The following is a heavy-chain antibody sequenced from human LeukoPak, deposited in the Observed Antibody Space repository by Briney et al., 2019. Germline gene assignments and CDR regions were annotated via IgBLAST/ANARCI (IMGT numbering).Heavy chain of an antibody. CDR3: AKDWKFYYVSGSFFPDN. CDR2: ISHDGSKK. D-gene: IGHD3-10*01. J-gene: IGHJ4*02. CDR1: GFAFSSYA. V-gene: IGHV3-30-3*01. Sequence: PGRSLRLSCAASGFAFSSYAVHWVRQDPGKGLECVAVISHDGSKKYYADFVKGRFTISRDNSKNTLYLHMNSLIPEDTAVYFCAKDWKFYYVSGSFFPDNWGQGTLVTVSS.